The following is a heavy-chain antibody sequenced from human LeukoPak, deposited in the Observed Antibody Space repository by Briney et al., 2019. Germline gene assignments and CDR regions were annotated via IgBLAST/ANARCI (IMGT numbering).Heavy chain of an antibody. J-gene: IGHJ3*02. V-gene: IGHV3-23*01. CDR1: GFTFSSYA. CDR3: AKSWSSSWYLDAFDI. Sequence: GGSLRLSCAASGFTFSSYAMSWVRQAPGKGLEWVSAISGSGGSTYYADSVKGRFTISRDNSKNTLYLQMNSLRAENTAVYYWAKSWSSSWYLDAFDIWGQGTMVTVSS. D-gene: IGHD6-13*01. CDR2: ISGSGGST.